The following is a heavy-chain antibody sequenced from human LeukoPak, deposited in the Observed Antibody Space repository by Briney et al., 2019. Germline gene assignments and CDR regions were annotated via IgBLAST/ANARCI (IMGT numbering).Heavy chain of an antibody. CDR2: ISRSGRNT. CDR1: GFTLIRHD. V-gene: IGHV3-48*03. J-gene: IGHJ4*02. CDR3: ARDAPCTTSTCYKQIDS. D-gene: IGHD2-2*02. Sequence: QPGGSLRLSCAASGFTLIRHDMNWVRQAPGKGLEWVSFISRSGRNTDYADSVKGRFTISRDDAKNSLYLQLNSLRADDTAVYYCARDAPCTTSTCYKQIDSWGQGTLVTVSS.